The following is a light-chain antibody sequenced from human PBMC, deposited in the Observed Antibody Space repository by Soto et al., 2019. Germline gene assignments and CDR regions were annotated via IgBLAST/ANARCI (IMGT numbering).Light chain of an antibody. CDR1: QSIGNW. CDR3: QQYNSYSKP. V-gene: IGKV1-5*01. CDR2: DAS. Sequence: FQLTQSPSTLSASVGDRVTITCRSSQSIGNWLAWYQQKPGKAPNLLIYDASNLESGVPSRFSGSGSGTEFTLTISSLQPDDFATYYCQQYNSYSKPFGQGTKVDIK. J-gene: IGKJ1*01.